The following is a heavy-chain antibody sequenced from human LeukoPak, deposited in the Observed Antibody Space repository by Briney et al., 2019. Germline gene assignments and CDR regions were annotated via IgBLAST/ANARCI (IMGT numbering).Heavy chain of an antibody. D-gene: IGHD6-13*01. Sequence: SETLSLTCTVSGGSISSSSYYWGWIRQPPGTGLEWIGRIYTSGSTNYNPSLKSRVTISVDTSKNQFSLKLSSVTAADTAVYYCARDGSNGAAAGGFDYWGQGTLVTVSS. V-gene: IGHV4-39*07. J-gene: IGHJ4*02. CDR3: ARDGSNGAAAGGFDY. CDR2: IYTSGST. CDR1: GGSISSSSYY.